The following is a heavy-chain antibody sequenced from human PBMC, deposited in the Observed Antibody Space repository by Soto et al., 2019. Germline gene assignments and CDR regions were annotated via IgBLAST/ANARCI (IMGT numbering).Heavy chain of an antibody. V-gene: IGHV1-8*01. CDR3: ARATRYSSSWDYYYYYMDV. D-gene: IGHD6-13*01. J-gene: IGHJ6*03. Sequence: ASVKVSCKASGYTFTSYDINWVRQATGQGLEWMGWMNPNSGNTGYAQKFQGRVTMTRNTSISTAYMELSSLRSEDTAVYYCARATRYSSSWDYYYYYMDVWGKETTVTLAS. CDR2: MNPNSGNT. CDR1: GYTFTSYD.